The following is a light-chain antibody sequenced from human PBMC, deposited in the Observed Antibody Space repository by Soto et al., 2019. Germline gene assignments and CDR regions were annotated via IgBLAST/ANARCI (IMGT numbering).Light chain of an antibody. V-gene: IGLV2-14*01. Sequence: QSVLTQPASVSGSPGQSITVSCTGTSSDVGGSNFVSWYQQYPGKAPNLVIYEVTHRPSGVSSRFSGSKSGNTASLTISGLQAEDEADYYCQSYDSSLSGSRVFGGGTKLTVL. CDR1: SSDVGGSNF. CDR3: QSYDSSLSGSRV. CDR2: EVT. J-gene: IGLJ2*01.